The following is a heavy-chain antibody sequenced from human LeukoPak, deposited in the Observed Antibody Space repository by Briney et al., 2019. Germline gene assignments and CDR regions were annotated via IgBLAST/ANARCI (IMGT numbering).Heavy chain of an antibody. CDR2: ISYDGSNK. D-gene: IGHD3-3*01. Sequence: GGSLRLSCAASGFTFSSYAMHWVRQAPGKGLEWVAVISYDGSNKYYADSVKGRFTISRDNSKNTLYLQMNSLRAEDTAVYYCARGYDFWSGYFDYWGQGTLVTVSS. CDR1: GFTFSSYA. V-gene: IGHV3-30-3*01. CDR3: ARGYDFWSGYFDY. J-gene: IGHJ4*02.